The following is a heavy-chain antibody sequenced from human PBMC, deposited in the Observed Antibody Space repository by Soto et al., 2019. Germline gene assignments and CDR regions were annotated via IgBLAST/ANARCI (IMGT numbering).Heavy chain of an antibody. V-gene: IGHV2-26*01. Sequence: QVTLKESGPVLVKPTETLTLTCTVSGFSLSNARMGVSWIRQPPGKALEWLAHIFSNDEKSYSTSLKSRLTXSXXPSKRQVVLTMPNMDPVDTATYYCARMGENGDYGYWGQGTLVTVSS. CDR3: ARMGENGDYGY. CDR1: GFSLSNARMG. J-gene: IGHJ4*02. D-gene: IGHD4-17*01. CDR2: IFSNDEK.